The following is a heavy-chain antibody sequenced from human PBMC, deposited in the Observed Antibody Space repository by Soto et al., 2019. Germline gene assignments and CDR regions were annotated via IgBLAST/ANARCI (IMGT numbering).Heavy chain of an antibody. V-gene: IGHV3-21*01. D-gene: IGHD3-16*02. Sequence: GGPLRLSCAASGFTFSSYSMNWVRQAPGKGLEWVSSISSSSSYIYYADSVKGRFTISRDNAKNSLYLQMNSLRAEDTAVYYCARTIYDYIWGSYRYTGSGAFDIWGQGTMVTVSS. CDR3: ARTIYDYIWGSYRYTGSGAFDI. CDR2: ISSSSSYI. CDR1: GFTFSSYS. J-gene: IGHJ3*02.